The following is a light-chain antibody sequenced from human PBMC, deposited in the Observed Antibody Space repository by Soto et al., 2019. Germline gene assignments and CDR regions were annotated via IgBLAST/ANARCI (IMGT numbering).Light chain of an antibody. J-gene: IGLJ3*02. Sequence: QAVVTQPPSVSGAPGQRVTISCTGNNSNLGAGYDVHWYQQLPGAAPKLVIFGNRNRPSGVPERFSGSKSGTSATLAITGLQAEDEADYYCQAYDYSLTAFVFGGGTKLTVL. CDR3: QAYDYSLTAFV. CDR1: NSNLGAGYD. V-gene: IGLV1-40*01. CDR2: GNR.